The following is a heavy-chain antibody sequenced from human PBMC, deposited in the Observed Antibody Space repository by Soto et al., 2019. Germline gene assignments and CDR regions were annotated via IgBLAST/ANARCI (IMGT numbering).Heavy chain of an antibody. CDR3: ARDNNIYALDV. D-gene: IGHD1-20*01. CDR1: GFTFSDYA. J-gene: IGHJ6*02. Sequence: GGSLRLSCAASGFTFSDYAVAWVRQAPGKGLEWVSTISGSGAGTYYGDSAKARFTISRDNSVNTVYLQMTGLRAEDTAIYYCARDNNIYALDVWGQGTSVTVSS. CDR2: ISGSGAGT. V-gene: IGHV3-23*01.